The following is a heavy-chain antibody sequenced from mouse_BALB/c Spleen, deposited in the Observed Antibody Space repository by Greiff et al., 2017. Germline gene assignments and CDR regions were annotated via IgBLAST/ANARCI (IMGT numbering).Heavy chain of an antibody. V-gene: IGHV5-15*02. J-gene: IGHJ3*01. CDR3: ARDSYYRYDDVRFAY. D-gene: IGHD2-14*01. CDR2: ISNLAYSI. Sequence: EVQLVESGGGLVQPGGSRKLSCAASGFTFSDYGMAWVRQAPGKGPEWVAFISNLAYSIYYADTVTGRFTISRENAKNTLYLEMSSLRSEDTAMYYCARDSYYRYDDVRFAYWGQGTLVTVAA. CDR1: GFTFSDYG.